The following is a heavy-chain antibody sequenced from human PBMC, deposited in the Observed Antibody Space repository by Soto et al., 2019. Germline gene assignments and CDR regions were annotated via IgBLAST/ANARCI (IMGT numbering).Heavy chain of an antibody. Sequence: LSLTCTVSGGSVSSGSYYWSWIRQPPGKGLEWIGYIYYSGSTNYNPSLKSRVTISVDTSKNQFSLKLSSVTAADTAVYYCARDGRRFLEWLPPPMDVWGQGTTVTVSS. J-gene: IGHJ6*02. CDR3: ARDGRRFLEWLPPPMDV. CDR1: GGSVSSGSYY. CDR2: IYYSGST. V-gene: IGHV4-61*01. D-gene: IGHD3-3*01.